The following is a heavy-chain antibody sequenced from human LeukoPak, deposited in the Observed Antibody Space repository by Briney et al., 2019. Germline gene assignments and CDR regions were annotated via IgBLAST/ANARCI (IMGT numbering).Heavy chain of an antibody. CDR2: IKSKTDGGTT. CDR3: TPSIAVAGSLDY. CDR1: GFTFSNAW. J-gene: IGHJ4*02. Sequence: GGSLRLSCAASGFTFSNAWMSWVRQAPGKGLEWVGRIKSKTDGGTTDYAAPVKGRFTISRDDSKNTLNLQMNSLKTEDTAVYYCTPSIAVAGSLDYWGQGTLVTVSS. D-gene: IGHD6-19*01. V-gene: IGHV3-15*01.